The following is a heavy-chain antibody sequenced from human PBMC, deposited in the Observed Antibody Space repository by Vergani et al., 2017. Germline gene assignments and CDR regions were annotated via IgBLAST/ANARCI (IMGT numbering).Heavy chain of an antibody. D-gene: IGHD2-2*01. V-gene: IGHV3-7*01. CDR3: ARNISTSRRRGYFDY. CDR1: GFTFSSCW. J-gene: IGHJ4*02. CDR2: IKQDGSEK. Sequence: EVQLVESGGGLVQPGGSLRLSCAASGFTFSSCWMSWVRQAPGKGLEWVANIKQDGSEKYYVDSVKGRFTISRDNAKNSLYLQMNSLRAEDTAVYYCARNISTSRRRGYFDYWGQGTLVTVSS.